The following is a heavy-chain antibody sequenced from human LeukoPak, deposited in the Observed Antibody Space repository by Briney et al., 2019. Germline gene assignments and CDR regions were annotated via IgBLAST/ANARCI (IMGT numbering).Heavy chain of an antibody. CDR1: GFMFRSFG. CDR2: IRSDGGAT. J-gene: IGHJ4*02. D-gene: IGHD5-24*01. V-gene: IGHV3-30*02. Sequence: GGSLRLSCAPSGFMFRSFGMHWVRQAPGKGLEWVSFIRSDGGATDYAASVEGRLTVSRDNSKSTLYLQMNDLRVEDTAVYYCVKDRDGGNFYFDYWGQGVLVTVSS. CDR3: VKDRDGGNFYFDY.